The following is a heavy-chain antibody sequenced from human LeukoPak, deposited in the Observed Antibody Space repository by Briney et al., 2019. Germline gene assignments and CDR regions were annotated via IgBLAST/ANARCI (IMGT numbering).Heavy chain of an antibody. D-gene: IGHD6-6*01. CDR3: ARGRLYRNSFCFDY. V-gene: IGHV3-64*01. CDR1: GFTFSSYA. Sequence: GGSLRLSCAASGFTFSSYAMHWVRQAPGKGLEYVSAINNNGGSTYYANSVRGRFTISRDNSKNTLYLQVGSLRADDMAVYYCARGRLYRNSFCFDYWGQRPLVTVS. CDR2: INNNGGST. J-gene: IGHJ4*02.